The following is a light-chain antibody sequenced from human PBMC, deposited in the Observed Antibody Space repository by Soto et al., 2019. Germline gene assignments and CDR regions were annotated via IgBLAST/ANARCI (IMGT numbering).Light chain of an antibody. CDR2: GAS. Sequence: EIVLTQSPGSLSLSPGQRATLSCRASQSVDTTFFAWYQKKPGQAPRLLIYGASKRATGIPDRFSGSGSGTDFTLIISRLEPEDFAVYYCQQYGSSPYTFGQGTKLEI. CDR3: QQYGSSPYT. CDR1: QSVDTTF. V-gene: IGKV3-20*01. J-gene: IGKJ2*01.